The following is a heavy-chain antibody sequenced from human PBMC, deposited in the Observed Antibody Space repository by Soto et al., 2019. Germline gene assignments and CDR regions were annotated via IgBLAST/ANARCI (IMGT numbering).Heavy chain of an antibody. CDR1: GFTISSYY. CDR3: ARLWGWYFDY. CDR2: IYYSGST. D-gene: IGHD2-21*01. Sequence: SETLSLTCPFSGFTISSYYWSWIRQPPGKGLEWIGYIYYSGSTNYNPSLKSRVTISVDTSKNQFSLKLSSVTAADTAVYYCARLWGWYFDYWGQGTLVT. J-gene: IGHJ4*02. V-gene: IGHV4-59*01.